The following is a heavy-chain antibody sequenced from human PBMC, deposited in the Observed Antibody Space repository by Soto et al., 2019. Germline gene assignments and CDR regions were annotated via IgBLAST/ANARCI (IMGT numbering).Heavy chain of an antibody. J-gene: IGHJ3*02. D-gene: IGHD3-3*02. CDR3: ARRTSSEAFHI. Sequence: PSETLSLTCTVSGGSISSGGYYWSWIRQHPGKGLEWIGYIYYSGNTYYNPSLKSRVTISVDTSKNQFSLKLSSVTAADTAVYYCARRTSSEAFHIWGQGTMVTVSS. CDR1: GGSISSGGYY. V-gene: IGHV4-31*03. CDR2: IYYSGNT.